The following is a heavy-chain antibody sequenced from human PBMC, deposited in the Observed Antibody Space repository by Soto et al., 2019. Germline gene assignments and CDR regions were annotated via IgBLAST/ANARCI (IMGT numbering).Heavy chain of an antibody. J-gene: IGHJ6*02. Sequence: PGESLKISCKGSGYSFAGYWITWVRQKPGKGLEWMGIIYPGDSDTRYSPSFQGQVTISADKSISTAYLQWSSLKASDTAMYYCARPTYARPDPSYYGMDVWGQGTTVTVSS. V-gene: IGHV5-51*01. CDR2: IYPGDSDT. D-gene: IGHD6-6*01. CDR1: GYSFAGYW. CDR3: ARPTYARPDPSYYGMDV.